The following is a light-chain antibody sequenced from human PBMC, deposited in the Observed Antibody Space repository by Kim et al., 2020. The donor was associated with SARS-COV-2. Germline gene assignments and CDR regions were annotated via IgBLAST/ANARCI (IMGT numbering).Light chain of an antibody. CDR2: YAS. Sequence: SVTAKEKVTSTGRPSKSIDFALHWYQQKPDQPPELLIKYASQSISGVPSRFSGRGSGTDFTLTINGLEAEDAATYYCHQSVGLPYTFGQGTKLEIK. CDR3: HQSVGLPYT. CDR1: KSIDFA. J-gene: IGKJ2*01. V-gene: IGKV6-21*02.